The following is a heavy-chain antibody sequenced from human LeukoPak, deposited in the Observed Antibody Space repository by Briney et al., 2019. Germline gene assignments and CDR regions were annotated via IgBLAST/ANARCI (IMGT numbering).Heavy chain of an antibody. CDR3: GREGRLRREYYYDSSGDTGSAFAI. J-gene: IGHJ3*02. CDR1: GGSFCGFY. D-gene: IGHD3-22*01. CDR2: INHSGST. Sequence: SETLSLTCAVYGGSFCGFYWSWMRPPPGKGRVWIVEINHSGSTNYNPSLKSRVTISVDTSMTQFSQQLNSVTAADAAVYYWGREGRLRREYYYDSSGDTGSAFAIWGQGTMVTVSS. V-gene: IGHV4-34*01.